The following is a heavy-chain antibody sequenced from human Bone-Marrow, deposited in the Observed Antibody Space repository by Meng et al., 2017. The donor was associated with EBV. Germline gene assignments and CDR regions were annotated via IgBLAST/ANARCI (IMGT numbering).Heavy chain of an antibody. CDR2: IYYSGST. J-gene: IGHJ4*02. V-gene: IGHV4-30-4*01. CDR3: ASGSTAAGTDY. Sequence: VQRQESGPGLVKPSQTLSLTCAVSGCSISSGGYYWSCIRQPPGKGLEWIGYIYYSGSTYYNPSLKSRVTISVDTSKNQFSLKLSSVTAADTAVYYCASGSTAAGTDYWGQGTLVTVSS. CDR1: GCSISSGGYY. D-gene: IGHD6-13*01.